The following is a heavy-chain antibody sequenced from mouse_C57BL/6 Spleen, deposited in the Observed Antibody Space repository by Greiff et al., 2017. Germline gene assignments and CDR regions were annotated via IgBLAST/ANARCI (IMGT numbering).Heavy chain of an antibody. CDR2: IYPRSGNT. J-gene: IGHJ4*01. Sequence: QVQLQQSGAELARPGASVKLSCKASGYTFTSYGISWVKQRTGQGLEWIGEIYPRSGNTYYNEKFKGKDTLTADKSSSTAYMELRSLTSEDSAVYFCWFYYSNYVDAMDYWGQGTSVTVSS. CDR1: GYTFTSYG. CDR3: WFYYSNYVDAMDY. D-gene: IGHD2-5*01. V-gene: IGHV1-81*01.